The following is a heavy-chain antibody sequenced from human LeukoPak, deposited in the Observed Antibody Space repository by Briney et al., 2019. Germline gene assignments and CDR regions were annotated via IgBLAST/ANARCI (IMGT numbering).Heavy chain of an antibody. D-gene: IGHD3-22*01. CDR1: GFIFYGYA. Sequence: GGSLRLSCAASGFIFYGYAMSWVRQAPGKGLEWVSSISGSGGSTYYADSVKGRFTISRDNSKNTLYLQMNGLRHEETAVYYCAKSPDTMIVVRFDYWGQGTLVTVSS. CDR3: AKSPDTMIVVRFDY. V-gene: IGHV3-23*01. CDR2: ISGSGGST. J-gene: IGHJ4*02.